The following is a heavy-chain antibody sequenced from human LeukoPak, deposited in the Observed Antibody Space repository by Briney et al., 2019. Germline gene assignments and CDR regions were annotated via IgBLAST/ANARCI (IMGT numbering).Heavy chain of an antibody. CDR3: ARGGVSYYFDY. D-gene: IGHD1-26*01. V-gene: IGHV4-59*01. J-gene: IGHJ4*02. CDR2: IYYSGST. Sequence: PSETLSLTCTVSGGSISSYYWSWIRQPPGKELEWIGYIYYSGSTNYNPSLKSRVTISVDTSKNQFSLKLSSVTAADTAVYYCARGGVSYYFDYWGQGTLVTVSS. CDR1: GGSISSYY.